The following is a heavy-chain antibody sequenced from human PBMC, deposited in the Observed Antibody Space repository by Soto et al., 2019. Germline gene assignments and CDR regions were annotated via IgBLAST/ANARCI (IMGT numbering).Heavy chain of an antibody. D-gene: IGHD2-21*01. J-gene: IGHJ4*02. V-gene: IGHV3-23*01. Sequence: EVRLLESGGGLVQPGGSLRLSCASSGFTFSSYAMNWVRQAPGKGLEWVSTMSDSGDEIYYADSVKGRFTISRDNSKKTLYRQMNSLRADATAVYYCAKEPVEPWGGAYFDYWGQGTLVTVSS. CDR1: GFTFSSYA. CDR3: AKEPVEPWGGAYFDY. CDR2: MSDSGDEI.